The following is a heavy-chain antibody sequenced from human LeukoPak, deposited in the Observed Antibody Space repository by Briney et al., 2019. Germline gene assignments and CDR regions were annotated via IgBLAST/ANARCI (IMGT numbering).Heavy chain of an antibody. CDR2: INPNSGGT. CDR3: ARAACSSTSCYEGDNWFDP. V-gene: IGHV1-2*04. CDR1: GYTFTGYY. J-gene: IGHJ5*02. D-gene: IGHD2-2*01. Sequence: ASVKVSCKASGYTFTGYYMHWVRQAPGQGLEWMGWINPNSGGTNYAQKFQGWVTMTRDTSISTAYMELSRLRSDDTAVYYCARAACSSTSCYEGDNWFDPWGQGTLVTVSS.